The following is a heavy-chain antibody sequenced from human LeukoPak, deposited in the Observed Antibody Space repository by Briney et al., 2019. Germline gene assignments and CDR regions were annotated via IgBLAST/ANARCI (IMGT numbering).Heavy chain of an antibody. CDR1: GFTFSSYE. CDR2: ISSSGSTI. D-gene: IGHD5-18*01. Sequence: PGGSLRLSCAASGFTFSSYELNWVRQAPGKGLEWVSYISSSGSTIYYADSVKGRFTISRDNAKNSLNLQMNSLRAEDMALYYCAKGSGYSYGHGGDWFDPWGQGTLVTVSS. J-gene: IGHJ5*02. V-gene: IGHV3-48*03. CDR3: AKGSGYSYGHGGDWFDP.